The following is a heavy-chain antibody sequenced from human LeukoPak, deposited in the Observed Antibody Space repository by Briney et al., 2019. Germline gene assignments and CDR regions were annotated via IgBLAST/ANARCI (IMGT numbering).Heavy chain of an antibody. CDR3: ARRFDS. Sequence: TGGSLRLSCAASGFTFSNYNMNWVRQAPGKGLEWVSHITSSSTIYCADSVKGRFTISRDNAKNSLYLQMNSLRDEDTAVYYCARRFDSWGQGTLVTVSS. CDR2: ITSSSTI. CDR1: GFTFSNYN. J-gene: IGHJ4*02. V-gene: IGHV3-48*02.